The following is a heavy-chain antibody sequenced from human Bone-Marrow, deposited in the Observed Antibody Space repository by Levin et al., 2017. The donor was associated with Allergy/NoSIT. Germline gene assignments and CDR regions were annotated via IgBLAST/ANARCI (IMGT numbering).Heavy chain of an antibody. J-gene: IGHJ3*02. CDR2: INPSGGST. CDR3: ARDLPLYYDILTGYPQGAFDI. V-gene: IGHV1-46*01. Sequence: ASVKVSCKASGYTFTSYYMHWVRQAPGQGLEWMGIINPSGGSTSYAQKFQGRVTMTRDTSTSTVYMELSSLRSEDTAVYYCARDLPLYYDILTGYPQGAFDIWGQGTMVTVSS. D-gene: IGHD3-9*01. CDR1: GYTFTSYY.